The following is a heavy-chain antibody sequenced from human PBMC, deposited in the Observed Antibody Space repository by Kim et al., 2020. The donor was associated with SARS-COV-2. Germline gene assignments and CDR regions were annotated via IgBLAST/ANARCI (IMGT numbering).Heavy chain of an antibody. V-gene: IGHV1-69*01. J-gene: IGHJ4*02. CDR3: ARPTKNYGSGSFDY. Sequence: AQKSQGRVTITADESTSTAYMELSSLRSEDTAVYYCARPTKNYGSGSFDYWGQGTLVTVSS. D-gene: IGHD3-10*01.